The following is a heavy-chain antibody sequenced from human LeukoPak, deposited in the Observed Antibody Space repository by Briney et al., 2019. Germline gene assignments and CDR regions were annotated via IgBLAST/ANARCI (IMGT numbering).Heavy chain of an antibody. J-gene: IGHJ4*02. CDR2: ISSSGSTI. D-gene: IGHD3-16*01. CDR3: ARDVGECFDY. CDR1: GFTFSSYE. Sequence: GGSLRLSCAASGFTFSSYEMNRVRQAPGKGLEWVSYISSSGSTIYYADSVKGRFTISRDNAKNSLYLQMNSLRAEDTAVYYCARDVGECFDYWGQGTLVTVSS. V-gene: IGHV3-48*03.